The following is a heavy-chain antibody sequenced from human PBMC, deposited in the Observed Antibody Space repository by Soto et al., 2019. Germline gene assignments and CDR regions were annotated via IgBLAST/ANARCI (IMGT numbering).Heavy chain of an antibody. V-gene: IGHV3-73*01. J-gene: IGHJ4*02. CDR1: GLTFSGSA. CDR3: SANDHDDHTIFDQ. CDR2: IRRKAENYAT. Sequence: GGSLRLSCAVSGLTFSGSAMPWVRQASGKGLEWVDHIRRKAENYATAYAASVKGRFTISRDDSKNTAYLQMNSLKTEDAAVFYCSANDHDDHTIFDQWGQGTVVTVS. D-gene: IGHD3-16*01.